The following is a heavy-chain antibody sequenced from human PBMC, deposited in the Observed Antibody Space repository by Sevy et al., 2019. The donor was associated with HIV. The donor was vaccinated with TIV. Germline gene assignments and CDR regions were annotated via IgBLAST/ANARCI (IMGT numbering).Heavy chain of an antibody. CDR2: IPYDGTNQ. CDR1: GFTFTTSG. V-gene: IGHV3-30*18. Sequence: GGSLRLSCAASGFTFTTSGMHWVRQAPGRGLEWVAVIPYDGTNQNYADSVKGRFITFRDNSKNTLSLQMNSLRTEDTAVYYCAKAAIVAVTASPNCFDYWGQGVLVTVSS. CDR3: AKAAIVAVTASPNCFDY. J-gene: IGHJ4*02. D-gene: IGHD2-21*02.